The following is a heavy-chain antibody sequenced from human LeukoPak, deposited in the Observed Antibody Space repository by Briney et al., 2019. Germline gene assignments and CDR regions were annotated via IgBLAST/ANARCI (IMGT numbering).Heavy chain of an antibody. CDR2: IHTSGST. CDR1: GGSISNYH. CDR3: ARRDISSGWSFDH. V-gene: IGHV4-4*07. Sequence: SETLSLTCTVSGGSISNYHWSWIRQPAGKGLEWIGQIHTSGSTNYNPPLKSRVSMSIDTPESHLSLTIRSVTAADTAVYYCARRDISSGWSFDHWGKGTLVTVSS. J-gene: IGHJ4*02. D-gene: IGHD6-19*01.